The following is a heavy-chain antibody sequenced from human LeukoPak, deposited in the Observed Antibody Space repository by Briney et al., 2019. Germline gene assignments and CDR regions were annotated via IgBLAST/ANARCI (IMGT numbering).Heavy chain of an antibody. CDR1: GGSIRSYY. V-gene: IGHV4-59*01. J-gene: IGHJ4*02. CDR2: LYPSGST. D-gene: IGHD1-26*01. CDR3: AGGHYPLEY. Sequence: PSETLSLTCTVSGGSIRSYYWSWIRQPPGKGLEWIGLLYPSGSTNYNPSLKSRVTISVDTSRTQFSLKLSSMTAADTAVYYCAGGHYPLEYWGQGTLVTVSS.